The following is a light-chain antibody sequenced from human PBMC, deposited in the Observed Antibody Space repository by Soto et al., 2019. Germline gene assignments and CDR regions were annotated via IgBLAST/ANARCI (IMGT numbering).Light chain of an antibody. CDR2: GVN. CDR1: SSDVGGYNY. V-gene: IGLV2-8*01. J-gene: IGLJ1*01. Sequence: QSVLTQPPSASGSPGQSVAISCTGTSSDVGGYNYVSWYQQHPGKAPKLMIYGVNKRPSGVPDRFSGSKSGNTASLTVSGLQAEDEADYYCSSYAGSYTWVFGSGTKVSVL. CDR3: SSYAGSYTWV.